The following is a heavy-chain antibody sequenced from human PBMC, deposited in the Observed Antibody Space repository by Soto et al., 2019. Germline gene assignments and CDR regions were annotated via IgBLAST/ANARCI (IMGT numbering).Heavy chain of an antibody. V-gene: IGHV3-30-3*01. Sequence: QMQLVQSGGGVVQPGRSLRLSCAASGFTFSYYPMHWVRQAPGKGLEWVAVISCDGGNKYYADSVKGRFTISRDNSKKTLYLQMNDLRSEDTADYYCARVPADLVAILYIYPLDGREQMSDIDVWGQGNTVTVSS. CDR3: ARVPADLVAILYIYPLDGREQMSDIDV. CDR2: ISCDGGNK. CDR1: GFTFSYYP. D-gene: IGHD5-12*01. J-gene: IGHJ6*02.